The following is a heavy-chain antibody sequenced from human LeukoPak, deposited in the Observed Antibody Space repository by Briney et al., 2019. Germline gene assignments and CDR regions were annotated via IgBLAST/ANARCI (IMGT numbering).Heavy chain of an antibody. D-gene: IGHD2-2*01. CDR3: ASLKLGYCSSTSCCDYSDYYYYMDV. J-gene: IGHJ6*03. CDR2: IYHSGST. CDR1: GGSISSGEYY. V-gene: IGHV4-30-2*01. Sequence: PSQTLSLTCTVSGGSISSGEYYWSWIRQPPGKGLEWIGYIYHSGSTYYNPSLKSRVTISVDRSKNQFSLKLSSVTAADTAVYYCASLKLGYCSSTSCCDYSDYYYYMDVWGKGTTVTVSS.